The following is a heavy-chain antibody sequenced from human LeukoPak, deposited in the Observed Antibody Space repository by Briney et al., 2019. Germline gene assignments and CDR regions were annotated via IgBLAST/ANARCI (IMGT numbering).Heavy chain of an antibody. D-gene: IGHD3-9*01. V-gene: IGHV3-23*01. CDR3: ARAGTYYDILTGYYNVLTWFDP. Sequence: GGSLRLSCAASGFTFSNYAMSWVRQAPGKGLEWVSDINGSGGRTYYADSVKGRFTISRDNSKNTLYLQMNSLRAEDTAVYYCARAGTYYDILTGYYNVLTWFDPWGQGTLVTVSS. CDR2: INGSGGRT. CDR1: GFTFSNYA. J-gene: IGHJ5*02.